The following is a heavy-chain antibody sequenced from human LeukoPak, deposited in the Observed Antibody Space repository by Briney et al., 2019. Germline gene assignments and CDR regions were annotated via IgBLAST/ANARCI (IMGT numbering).Heavy chain of an antibody. D-gene: IGHD6-19*01. J-gene: IGHJ4*02. CDR3: AKEAGSGWTIFDY. CDR1: GFTFNSYA. CDR2: TSGSGGST. Sequence: GGSLRLSCAASGFTFNSYAMSWVRQAPGKGLEWVSATSGSGGSTFYADSVKGRFTISRDNSKNTLYLQMNSLRGEDTAVYYCAKEAGSGWTIFDYWGQGTLVTVSS. V-gene: IGHV3-23*01.